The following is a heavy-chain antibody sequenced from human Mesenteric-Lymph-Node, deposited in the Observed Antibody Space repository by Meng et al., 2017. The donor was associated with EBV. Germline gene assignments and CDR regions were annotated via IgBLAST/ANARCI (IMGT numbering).Heavy chain of an antibody. CDR2: IKTDGSTT. Sequence: EVQLVESGGGLVQSWGSLRLSCAASGFTFSSYWMHWVRQAPGKGLVWVSNIKTDGSTTAYADSVKGRFTISRDNAKNTLYLQMNSLRVEDTAIYYCVKSNWGSEDSWGQGTLVTASS. J-gene: IGHJ4*02. V-gene: IGHV3-74*03. D-gene: IGHD7-27*01. CDR1: GFTFSSYW. CDR3: VKSNWGSEDS.